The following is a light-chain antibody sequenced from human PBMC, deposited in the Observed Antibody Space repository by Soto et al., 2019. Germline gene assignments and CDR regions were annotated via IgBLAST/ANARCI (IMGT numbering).Light chain of an antibody. Sequence: DIVMTQSPDSLAVSLGERATINCKSSQSVLYSSNNKNYLAWHQQKPGQPPKLLIYWASTRESGVPDRFSGSGSGTDFTLTISSLQAEDVAVYYCQQYYSRPPTFGQGTKVEIK. J-gene: IGKJ1*01. CDR1: QSVLYSSNNKNY. CDR2: WAS. V-gene: IGKV4-1*01. CDR3: QQYYSRPPT.